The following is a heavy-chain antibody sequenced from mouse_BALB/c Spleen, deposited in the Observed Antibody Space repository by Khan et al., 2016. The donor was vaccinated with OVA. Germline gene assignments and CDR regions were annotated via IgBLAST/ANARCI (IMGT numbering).Heavy chain of an antibody. J-gene: IGHJ3*01. V-gene: IGHV5-4*02. CDR2: ISAGGRYX. D-gene: IGHD2-13*01. CDR1: GFTFSDYY. CDR3: TRGFYGDPFAY. Sequence: EVELVESGGGLVKPGGSLKLSCAASGFTFSDYYMYWVRQTPEKRLEWVATISAGGRYXYYLDNVKGRFTISRDNAKNNLYLQMSSLKSEDTAMYYCTRGFYGDPFAYWGHGTLVTVSA.